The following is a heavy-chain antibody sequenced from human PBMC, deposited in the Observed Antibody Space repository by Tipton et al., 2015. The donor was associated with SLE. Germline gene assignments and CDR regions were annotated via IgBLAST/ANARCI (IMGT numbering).Heavy chain of an antibody. V-gene: IGHV3-48*01. CDR1: GFTFSNAW. CDR3: AKDRVADYYYGMDV. J-gene: IGHJ6*02. CDR2: ISSSSSTI. Sequence: SLRLSCAASGFTFSNAWMSWVRQAPGKGLEWVSYISSSSSTIYYADSVKGRFTISRDNAKNSLYLQMNSLRAEDTAVYYCAKDRVADYYYGMDVWGQGTTVTVSS. D-gene: IGHD2-15*01.